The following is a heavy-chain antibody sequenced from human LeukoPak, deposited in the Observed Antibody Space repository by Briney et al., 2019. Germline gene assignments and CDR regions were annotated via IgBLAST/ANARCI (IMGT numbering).Heavy chain of an antibody. CDR2: ISGSGGST. CDR1: GFTFSDYY. V-gene: IGHV3-23*01. D-gene: IGHD5-18*01. J-gene: IGHJ4*02. Sequence: GGSLRLSCAASGFTFSDYYMSWIRQAPGKGLEWVSAISGSGGSTYYADSVKGRFTISRDNSKNTLYLQMNSLRAEDTAVYYCAKEGRSYGYRLFDYWGQGTLVTVSS. CDR3: AKEGRSYGYRLFDY.